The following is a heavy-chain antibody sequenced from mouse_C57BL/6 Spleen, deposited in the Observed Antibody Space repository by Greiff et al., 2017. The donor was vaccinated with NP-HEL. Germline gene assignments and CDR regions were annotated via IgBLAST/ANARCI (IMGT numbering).Heavy chain of an antibody. J-gene: IGHJ4*01. D-gene: IGHD1-1*01. Sequence: EVKLQESGPGLAKPSQTLSLTCSVTGYSITSDYWNWIRKFPGNKLEYMGYISYSGSTSYNPSLKSRISITRDTSKNQYYLQLNSVTTEDTATYYCARCPYYYGSPLYAMDYWGQGTSVTVSS. CDR1: GYSITSDY. CDR2: ISYSGST. V-gene: IGHV3-8*01. CDR3: ARCPYYYGSPLYAMDY.